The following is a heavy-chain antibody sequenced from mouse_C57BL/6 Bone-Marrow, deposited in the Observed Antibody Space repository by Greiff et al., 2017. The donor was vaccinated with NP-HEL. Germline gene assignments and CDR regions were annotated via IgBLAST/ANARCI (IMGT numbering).Heavy chain of an antibody. D-gene: IGHD3-2*02. V-gene: IGHV1-62-2*01. CDR3: AIHGTAQATAYFGY. J-gene: IGHJ2*01. CDR1: GYTFTEYT. CDR2: FYPGRGSI. Sequence: VQLQQSGAELVKPGASVKLSCKASGYTFTEYTIHWVKQRSGQGLEWIGWFYPGRGSIKYNEKFKDKATLTADKSSSPVYMELSRWTSEDSAVYFCAIHGTAQATAYFGYWDQGTTLTISS.